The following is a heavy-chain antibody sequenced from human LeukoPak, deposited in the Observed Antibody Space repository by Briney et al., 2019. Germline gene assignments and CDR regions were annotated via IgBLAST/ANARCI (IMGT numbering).Heavy chain of an antibody. CDR2: ISYDGNNK. CDR3: ARIYCGGDCLDAAPLSDAFDI. Sequence: GRSLRLSCAASGFTFSSYGMHWVRQAPGKGLEWVAVISYDGNNKYYADSVKGRFTISRDNSKNTLYLQMDNLRAEDTAVYYCARIYCGGDCLDAAPLSDAFDIWGQGTMVTVSS. V-gene: IGHV3-30*03. J-gene: IGHJ3*02. D-gene: IGHD2-21*02. CDR1: GFTFSSYG.